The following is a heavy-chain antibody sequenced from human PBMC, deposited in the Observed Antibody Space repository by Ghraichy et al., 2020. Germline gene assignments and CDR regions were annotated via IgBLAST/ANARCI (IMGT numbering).Heavy chain of an antibody. V-gene: IGHV4-34*01. D-gene: IGHD5-12*01. CDR3: ARGRIVPVATYYYYYGMDV. CDR1: GGSFSGYY. CDR2: INHSGST. Sequence: SETLSLTCAVYGGSFSGYYWSWIRQPPGKGLEWIGEINHSGSTNYNPSLKSRVTISVDTSKNQFSLKLSSVTAADTAVYYCARGRIVPVATYYYYYGMDVWGQGTTVTVSS. J-gene: IGHJ6*02.